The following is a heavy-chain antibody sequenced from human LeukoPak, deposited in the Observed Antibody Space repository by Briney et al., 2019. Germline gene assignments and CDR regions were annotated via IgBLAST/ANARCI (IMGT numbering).Heavy chain of an antibody. CDR2: FDPEDGET. V-gene: IGHV1-24*01. CDR3: ATQIGGIVVVPAATLGDYYFDY. J-gene: IGHJ4*02. D-gene: IGHD2-2*01. CDR1: GYTLTELS. Sequence: ASVTVSCKVSGYTLTELSMHWARQAPGKGLEWMGGFDPEDGETIYAQKFQGRVTMTEDTSTDTAYMELSSLRSEDTAVYYCATQIGGIVVVPAATLGDYYFDYWGQGTLVTVSS.